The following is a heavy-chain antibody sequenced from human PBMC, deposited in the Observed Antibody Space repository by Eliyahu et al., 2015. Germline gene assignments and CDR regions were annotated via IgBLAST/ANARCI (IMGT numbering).Heavy chain of an antibody. CDR2: IHYSGST. Sequence: QVHLQESGPGLVKPSETLSLTCTVXGGSISTYYWSWIRQPPGKGLEWIGYIHYSGSTNYNPSLESRVTISVDTSKNQFSLKLSSVTAADTAVYYCATYESSGYYWYFDLWGRGTLVTVSS. V-gene: IGHV4-59*08. J-gene: IGHJ2*01. D-gene: IGHD3-22*01. CDR1: GGSISTYY. CDR3: ATYESSGYYWYFDL.